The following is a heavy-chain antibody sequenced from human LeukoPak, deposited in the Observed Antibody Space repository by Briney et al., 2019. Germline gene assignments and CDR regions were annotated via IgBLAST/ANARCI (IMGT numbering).Heavy chain of an antibody. CDR3: ARGGMTPDY. Sequence: SETLSPTCAVYGGSFSGDYWSWIRQPPGKGLEWIGEINHSGSTNYNPSLKSRVTISVDTSKNQFSLKLSSVTAADTAVYYCARGGMTPDYWGQGTLVTVSS. D-gene: IGHD2-15*01. V-gene: IGHV4-34*01. J-gene: IGHJ4*02. CDR2: INHSGST. CDR1: GGSFSGDY.